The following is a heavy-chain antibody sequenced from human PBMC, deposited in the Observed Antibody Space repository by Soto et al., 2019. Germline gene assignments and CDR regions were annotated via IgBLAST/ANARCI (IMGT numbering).Heavy chain of an antibody. V-gene: IGHV3-23*01. Sequence: GGSLRLSCAASGFTFSSYAMGWVRQAPGTGLEWVSVIDGSGGDTSFADSVKGRFTISRDNSKNTLYLQMNSLRAEDTAVYYCAKDRWDAFDIWGQGTMVTVSS. D-gene: IGHD2-15*01. CDR2: IDGSGGDT. CDR1: GFTFSSYA. J-gene: IGHJ3*02. CDR3: AKDRWDAFDI.